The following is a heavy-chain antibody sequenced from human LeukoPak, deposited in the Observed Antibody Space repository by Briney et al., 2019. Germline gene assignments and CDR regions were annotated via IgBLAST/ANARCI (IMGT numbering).Heavy chain of an antibody. J-gene: IGHJ4*02. CDR1: GDSIGSSNNY. Sequence: PSETLSLTCTVSGDSIGSSNNYWAWVRQPPGKGLEWLGSIFYSGSTYYNPSLKSRVTICVDTSKNQFSLNLYSVTAADTATYYCARRGITYSSSFFAYWGQATLVTVSS. CDR3: ARRGITYSSSFFAY. D-gene: IGHD6-13*01. V-gene: IGHV4-39*01. CDR2: IFYSGST.